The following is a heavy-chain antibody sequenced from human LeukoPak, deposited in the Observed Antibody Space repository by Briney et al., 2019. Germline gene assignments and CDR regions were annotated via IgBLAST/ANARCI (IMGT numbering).Heavy chain of an antibody. V-gene: IGHV3-23*01. D-gene: IGHD3-10*01. CDR2: IRLGGGLT. CDR1: GFTFMNYV. Sequence: PGGSLRLSCSGSGFTFMNYVMAWVRQAPGKGLEWVFSIRLGGGLTHSADPVKGRIIISRDMNTLFLQMNNLRPEDTAMYYCARKITMVRGPLIKGYFDLWGRGTLVSVSS. J-gene: IGHJ2*01. CDR3: ARKITMVRGPLIKGYFDL.